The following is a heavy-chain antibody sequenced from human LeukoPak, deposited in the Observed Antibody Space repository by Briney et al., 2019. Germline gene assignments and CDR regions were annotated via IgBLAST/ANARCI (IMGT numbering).Heavy chain of an antibody. Sequence: GGSLRLSCVASGFTFSSYSMNWVRQAPGKGLEWVSQISSSSSSIYYADPVKGRFTIPRDNAKNSLYLQMNSLRAEDTAVYYCLREGGYFDWYEAFDIWGQGTTVTVSS. J-gene: IGHJ3*02. D-gene: IGHD3-9*01. CDR3: LREGGYFDWYEAFDI. CDR2: ISSSSSSI. V-gene: IGHV3-48*01. CDR1: GFTFSSYS.